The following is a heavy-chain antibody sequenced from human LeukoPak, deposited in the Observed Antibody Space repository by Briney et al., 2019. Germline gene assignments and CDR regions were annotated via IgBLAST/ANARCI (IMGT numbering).Heavy chain of an antibody. D-gene: IGHD3-10*01. CDR2: IRYDGSNK. CDR1: GFTFSNYA. CDR3: ARGTMVYYYYMDV. J-gene: IGHJ6*03. V-gene: IGHV3-30*02. Sequence: GGSLRLSCAASGFTFSNYAIHWVRQAPGKGLEWVAFIRYDGSNKYYVDSVKGRFTISRDNSKNTLYLQMNSLRAEDTAVYYCARGTMVYYYYMDVWGKGTTVTVSS.